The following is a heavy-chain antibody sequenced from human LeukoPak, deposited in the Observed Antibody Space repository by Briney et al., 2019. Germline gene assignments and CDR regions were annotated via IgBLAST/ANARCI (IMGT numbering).Heavy chain of an antibody. D-gene: IGHD3-16*02. Sequence: EASVKVSCKASGGTFSSYAISWVRQAPGQGLDWMGGIIPIFGTANYAQKFQGRVTITTDESTSTAYMELSSLRSEDTAVYYCARDRVDDYVWGSYRYRTRSFDYWGQGTLVTVSS. CDR3: ARDRVDDYVWGSYRYRTRSFDY. V-gene: IGHV1-69*05. J-gene: IGHJ4*02. CDR1: GGTFSSYA. CDR2: IIPIFGTA.